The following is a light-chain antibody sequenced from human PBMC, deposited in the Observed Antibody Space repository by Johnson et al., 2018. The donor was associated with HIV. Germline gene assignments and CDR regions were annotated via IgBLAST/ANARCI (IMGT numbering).Light chain of an antibody. CDR1: NTNIGNDF. V-gene: IGLV1-51*01. CDR3: VGWDSSLSGYV. Sequence: QSVLTQPPSVSAAPGQKVTVSCSGSNTNIGNDFVSWYQQLPGKAPRLLIYANNKRPSGIPDRFSGSKSGTSATLGITGPQTGDEADYYCVGWDSSLSGYVFGTGTTVTVL. CDR2: ANN. J-gene: IGLJ1*01.